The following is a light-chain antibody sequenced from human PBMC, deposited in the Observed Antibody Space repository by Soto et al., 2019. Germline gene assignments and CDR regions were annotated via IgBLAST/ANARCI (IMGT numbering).Light chain of an antibody. CDR1: QSVGSSY. CDR3: QQFLYSSNS. V-gene: IGKV3-20*01. Sequence: EIVLTQSPGTLSLSPGERATLSCRASQSVGSSYLAWYQQKPGQAPRLLIYGTSARATGIPDRFSGIGAGTDFTLTISSLVPEDFAVYYCQQFLYSSNSFGQGTKLGIK. J-gene: IGKJ2*03. CDR2: GTS.